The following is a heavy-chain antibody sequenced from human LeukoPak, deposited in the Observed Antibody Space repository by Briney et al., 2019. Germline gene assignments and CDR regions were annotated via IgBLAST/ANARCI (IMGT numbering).Heavy chain of an antibody. D-gene: IGHD3-16*01. CDR2: IYTSGST. V-gene: IGHV4-61*02. CDR1: GGSISSGSYY. CDR3: ARGPITPY. J-gene: IGHJ4*02. Sequence: SETLSLTCTVSGGSISSGSYYWSWIRQPAGKGLEWIGRIYTSGSTNYNPSLKSRVTISVDTSKNQFSLKLSSVTAADTAVYNCARGPITPYWGQGTLVTVSS.